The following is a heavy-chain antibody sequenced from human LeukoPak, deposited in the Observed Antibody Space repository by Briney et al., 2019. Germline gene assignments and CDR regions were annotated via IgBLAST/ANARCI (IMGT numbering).Heavy chain of an antibody. D-gene: IGHD6-19*01. CDR1: GFTFSTYS. V-gene: IGHV3-48*02. CDR2: ISSGSSTI. Sequence: PGGSLRLSCAASGFTFSTYSMNWVRQAPGKGLECVSYISSGSSTIYYADSVKGRFTISRDNAKNPLYLQMNSLRDEDTAVYYCARGSGGWYLWGQGTLVTVST. J-gene: IGHJ4*02. CDR3: ARGSGGWYL.